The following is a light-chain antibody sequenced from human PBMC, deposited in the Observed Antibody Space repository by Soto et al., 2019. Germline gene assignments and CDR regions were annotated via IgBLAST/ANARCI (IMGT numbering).Light chain of an antibody. CDR2: GAS. Sequence: EIVLTQSPGTLSLSPGERATLSCRASQSVSSSYLAWYQQKPGQAPRLLIYGASSRATGIPDRFSGSGSGTDFTLTISRLELEDFAVYYCQQYGSSPQRPFGQGTKVEIK. CDR3: QQYGSSPQRP. V-gene: IGKV3-20*01. CDR1: QSVSSSY. J-gene: IGKJ1*01.